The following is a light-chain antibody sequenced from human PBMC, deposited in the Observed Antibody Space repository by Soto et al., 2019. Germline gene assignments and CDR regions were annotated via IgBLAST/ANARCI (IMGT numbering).Light chain of an antibody. CDR2: GAS. CDR1: QSVSSSY. V-gene: IGKV3-20*01. Sequence: EIVLTQSPGTLSLSPGERATLSCRASQSVSSSYLAWYQQKPGQAPRLLIYGASSRATGIPDRFSGSGSGTDSTRTNSRLEPEDFEVYYCQQDGSSPPWTFGQGTKVEIK. CDR3: QQDGSSPPWT. J-gene: IGKJ1*01.